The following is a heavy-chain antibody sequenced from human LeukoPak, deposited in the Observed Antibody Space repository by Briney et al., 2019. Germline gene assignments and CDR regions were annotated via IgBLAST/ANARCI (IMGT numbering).Heavy chain of an antibody. CDR1: GYTFSSYA. J-gene: IGHJ6*02. D-gene: IGHD4-17*01. Sequence: ASVKVSCKASGYTFSSYAISWVRQAPGQGLEWMGGIIPIFGTANYAQKFQGRVTITADESTSTAYMELSSLRSEDTAVYCCARVSPVTTDYYYYGMDVWGQGTTVTVSS. V-gene: IGHV1-69*13. CDR3: ARVSPVTTDYYYYGMDV. CDR2: IIPIFGTA.